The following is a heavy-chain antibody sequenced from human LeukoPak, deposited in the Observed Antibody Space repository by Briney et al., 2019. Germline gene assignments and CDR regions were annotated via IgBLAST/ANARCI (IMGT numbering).Heavy chain of an antibody. CDR1: GYTFTSYD. Sequence: ASVKVSCKASGYTFTSYDINWVRQATGQGLEWMGWMNPNSGNTGYAQKFQGRVTITRNTSISTAYMELSSLRSEDTAVYYCARGGLYSSSWFPQLWFDPWGQGTLVTVSS. CDR2: MNPNSGNT. CDR3: ARGGLYSSSWFPQLWFDP. V-gene: IGHV1-8*03. J-gene: IGHJ5*02. D-gene: IGHD6-13*01.